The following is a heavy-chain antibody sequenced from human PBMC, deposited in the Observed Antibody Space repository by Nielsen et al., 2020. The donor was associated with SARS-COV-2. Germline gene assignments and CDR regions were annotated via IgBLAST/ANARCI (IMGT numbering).Heavy chain of an antibody. CDR3: AREYLGYSSSTDY. CDR1: GYTFTGYY. J-gene: IGHJ4*02. D-gene: IGHD6-13*01. V-gene: IGHV1-2*06. Sequence: SVNVSCKASGYTFTGYYMHWVRQAPGQGLEWMGRINPNSGGTNYAQKFQGRVTMTRDKSISTAYMELSRLRSDDTAVYYCAREYLGYSSSTDYWGQGTLVTVSS. CDR2: INPNSGGT.